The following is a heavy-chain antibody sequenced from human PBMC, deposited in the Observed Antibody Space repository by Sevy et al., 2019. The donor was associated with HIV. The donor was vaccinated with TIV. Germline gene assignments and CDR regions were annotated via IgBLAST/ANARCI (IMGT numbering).Heavy chain of an antibody. CDR2: IAGGGATT. Sequence: GGSLRLSCVASGFSFSNCAMGWVRQAPGKGLEWLSAIAGGGATTYYADSVKGRFTISRDNFKNTLYLEMSSLRDEDTAVYYCASRSSNWGFFDPWGQGTLVTVSS. CDR1: GFSFSNCA. CDR3: ASRSSNWGFFDP. V-gene: IGHV3-23*01. J-gene: IGHJ5*02. D-gene: IGHD2-2*01.